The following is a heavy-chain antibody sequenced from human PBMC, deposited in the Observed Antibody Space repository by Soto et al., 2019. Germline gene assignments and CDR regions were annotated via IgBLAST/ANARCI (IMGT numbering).Heavy chain of an antibody. V-gene: IGHV4-31*03. CDR1: GGSMSSGGYY. CDR3: ARFGYSTNIGIDY. Sequence: PSETLSLTCTVSGGSMSSGGYYWSWIRQHPGKGLEWIGYIYYSGSTYYNPSLKSRVTISVDTSKNQFSLKLNSVTAADTAVYYCARFGYSTNIGIDYWGQGTLVTVSS. CDR2: IYYSGST. J-gene: IGHJ4*02. D-gene: IGHD3-22*01.